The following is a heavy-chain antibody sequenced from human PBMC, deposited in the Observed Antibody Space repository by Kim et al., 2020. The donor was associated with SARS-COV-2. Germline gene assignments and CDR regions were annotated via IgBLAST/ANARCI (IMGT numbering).Heavy chain of an antibody. J-gene: IGHJ4*02. V-gene: IGHV4-31*03. Sequence: SETLSLTCTVSGGSISSGGYYWSWIRQHPGKGLEWIGYIYYSGSTYYNPSLKSRVTISVDTSKNQFSLKLSSVTAADTAVYYCARGQGLITMIVVVVGAFEYWGQGTLVTVSS. D-gene: IGHD3-22*01. CDR2: IYYSGST. CDR1: GGSISSGGYY. CDR3: ARGQGLITMIVVVVGAFEY.